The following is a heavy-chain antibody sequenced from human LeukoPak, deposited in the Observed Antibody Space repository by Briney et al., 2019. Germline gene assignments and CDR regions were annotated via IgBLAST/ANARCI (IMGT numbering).Heavy chain of an antibody. CDR1: AGTISSNY. D-gene: IGHD5-24*01. V-gene: IGHV4-59*01. Sequence: SETLSCTCSVSAGTISSNYWSWNGQRQGQGLKWIGYIYYSGSTNYNPSLKSRVTISVETSKNQFSLKLSSVTAADTAVYYCARDSRDGYVDYWGQGTLVTVSS. J-gene: IGHJ4*02. CDR3: ARDSRDGYVDY. CDR2: IYYSGST.